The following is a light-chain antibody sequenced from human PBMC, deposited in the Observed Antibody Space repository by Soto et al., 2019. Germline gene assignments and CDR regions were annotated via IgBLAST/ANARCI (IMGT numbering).Light chain of an antibody. Sequence: IQLTQSPSSLSASVGDRVTITCRASQGISSHLAWYQQKPGAAPKLLIYAASALHSGVPSRFSGSGSGTDFTLTISSLHPEDFAVYFCQQFKNYPITFGQGTRLEIK. V-gene: IGKV1-9*01. J-gene: IGKJ5*01. CDR2: AAS. CDR3: QQFKNYPIT. CDR1: QGISSH.